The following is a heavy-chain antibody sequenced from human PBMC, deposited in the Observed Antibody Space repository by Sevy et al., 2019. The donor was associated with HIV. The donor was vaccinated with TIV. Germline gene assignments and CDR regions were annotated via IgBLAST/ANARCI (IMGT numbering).Heavy chain of an antibody. CDR3: SRVHVPWGAQVLDL. V-gene: IGHV3-7*01. J-gene: IGHJ2*01. CDR2: INQDGGDK. D-gene: IGHD3-16*01. Sequence: QLGGSLRLSCAASGFTFSTYSMSWVRQAPGKGLEWVANINQDGGDKYYVDSVRGRFTISRDNAKNSLYLQMNSLRAEDTAVYYCSRVHVPWGAQVLDLWGRGTLVTVSS. CDR1: GFTFSTYS.